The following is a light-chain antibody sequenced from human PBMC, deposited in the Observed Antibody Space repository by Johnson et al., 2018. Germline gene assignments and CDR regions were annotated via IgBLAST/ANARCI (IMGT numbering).Light chain of an antibody. J-gene: IGLJ1*01. CDR1: SSNIGNNY. CDR2: ENN. CDR3: GTWDSSLSAGNA. V-gene: IGLV1-51*02. Sequence: QSVLTQPPSVSAAPGQKVTISCSGSSSNIGNNYVSWYQQLPGTAPKPLIYENNKRPSGIPDRFSGSKSGTSATLGITGLQTGDESDYYCGTWDSSLSAGNAFETGTKLTLL.